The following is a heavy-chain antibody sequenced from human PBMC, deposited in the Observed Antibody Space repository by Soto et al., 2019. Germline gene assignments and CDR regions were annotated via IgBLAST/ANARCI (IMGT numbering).Heavy chain of an antibody. Sequence: RGSLRLSCAASGFTFNTYAMNFLRHPPVKWLEWVSAISGSGGSTYYADSVKGRFTISRDNSKNTLYLQMNSLRAEDTAVYYCAKDRVTGTTGGSSWFDPWGQGTLVTVSS. CDR3: AKDRVTGTTGGSSWFDP. CDR2: ISGSGGST. J-gene: IGHJ5*02. D-gene: IGHD1-7*01. V-gene: IGHV3-23*01. CDR1: GFTFNTYA.